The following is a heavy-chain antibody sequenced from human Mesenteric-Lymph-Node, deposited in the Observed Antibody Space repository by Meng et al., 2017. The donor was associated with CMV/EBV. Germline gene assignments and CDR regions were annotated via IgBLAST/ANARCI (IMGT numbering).Heavy chain of an antibody. CDR3: ARRGGDRGTFFDF. J-gene: IGHJ4*02. CDR2: ISAFTDGRA. CDR1: GYTFAYFG. D-gene: IGHD4-17*01. Sequence: SGYTFAYFGLSWVRQAPGQGLEWMGWISAFTDGRADYALKFQGRVIMTIDTSTSTAYMELRSLRSDDTAIYFCARRGGDRGTFFDFWGQGTLVTVSS. V-gene: IGHV1-18*04.